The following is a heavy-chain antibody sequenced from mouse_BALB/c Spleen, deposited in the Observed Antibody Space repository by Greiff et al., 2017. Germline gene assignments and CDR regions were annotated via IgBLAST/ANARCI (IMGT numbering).Heavy chain of an antibody. CDR3: ARHPLSVDAMDY. V-gene: IGHV5-6-3*01. CDR2: INSNGGST. CDR1: GFTFSSYG. D-gene: IGHD1-1*02. Sequence: EVQLQESGGGLVQPGGSLKLSCAASGFTFSSYGMSWVRQTPDKRLELVATINSNGGSTYYPDSVKGRFTISRDNAKNTLYLQMSSLRSEDTAMYYCARHPLSVDAMDYWGQGTSVTVSS. J-gene: IGHJ4*01.